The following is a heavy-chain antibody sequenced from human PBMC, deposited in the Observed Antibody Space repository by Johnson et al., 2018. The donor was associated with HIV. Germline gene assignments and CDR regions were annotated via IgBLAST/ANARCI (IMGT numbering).Heavy chain of an antibody. J-gene: IGHJ3*02. Sequence: EVQLVESGGGVVQPGRSLRLSCAASGFTFSSYDMHWVRQATGKGLEWVSAIGTAGDTYYPGSVKGRFTISRDNSKNTLYLQMNNLRADDTAVYYCAKKYCSGGCSNRHYAAVDIWGQGTMVTVSS. D-gene: IGHD2-15*01. CDR1: GFTFSSYD. CDR3: AKKYCSGGCSNRHYAAVDI. CDR2: IGTAGDT. V-gene: IGHV3-13*01.